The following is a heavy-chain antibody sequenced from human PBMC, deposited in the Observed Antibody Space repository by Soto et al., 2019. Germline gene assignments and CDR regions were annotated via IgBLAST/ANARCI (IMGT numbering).Heavy chain of an antibody. Sequence: KPSETLSLTCAVYGGSFSGYYWSWIRQPPGKGLEWIGEINHSGSTNYNPSLKSRVTISVDTSKNQFSLKLSSVTAADTAVYYCARRGLGDYSNYEGPRVRSYYYGMDVWGQGTTVTVSS. CDR1: GGSFSGYY. CDR2: INHSGST. CDR3: ARRGLGDYSNYEGPRVRSYYYGMDV. D-gene: IGHD4-4*01. J-gene: IGHJ6*02. V-gene: IGHV4-34*01.